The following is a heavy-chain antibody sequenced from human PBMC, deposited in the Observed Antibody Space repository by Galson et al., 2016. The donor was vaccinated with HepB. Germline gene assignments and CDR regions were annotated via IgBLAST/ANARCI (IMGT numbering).Heavy chain of an antibody. CDR3: ARDSYSEHGAHFDF. Sequence: SLRLSCAASGFTFSRYGMHWVRQAPGKGLEWVAVIWYDGTKKYYADSVEGRFTISRDNSKDTLYLQMHSLRAEDASVYYCARDSYSEHGAHFDFWGQGTLVTVSA. CDR2: IWYDGTKK. V-gene: IGHV3-33*01. D-gene: IGHD1-26*01. J-gene: IGHJ4*02. CDR1: GFTFSRYG.